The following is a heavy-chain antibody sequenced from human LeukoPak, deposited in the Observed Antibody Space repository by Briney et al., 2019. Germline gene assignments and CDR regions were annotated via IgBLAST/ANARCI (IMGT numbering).Heavy chain of an antibody. CDR1: GGSFSGYY. CDR3: AREGSILTGYYRFDL. Sequence: SETLSLTCAVYGGSFSGYYWSWIRQPPGKGLEWIGEINHSGSTNYNPSLKSRVTISVDTSKNQFSLKLSSVTAANTAVYYCAREGSILTGYYRFDLLGQGTLVTVTS. CDR2: INHSGST. V-gene: IGHV4-34*01. D-gene: IGHD3-9*01. J-gene: IGHJ5*02.